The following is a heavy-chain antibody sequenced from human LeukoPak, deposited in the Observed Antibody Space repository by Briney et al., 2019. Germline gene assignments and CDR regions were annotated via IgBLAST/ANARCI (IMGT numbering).Heavy chain of an antibody. Sequence: PGGSLRLSCAASGLMFSTSGMHWVRQAPGKGLEWVAFIQYDGSEIYYADSLKGRFTISRDNSKNTLYLQMNSLRAEDTAVFYCARESGAAKIGQMLNYWGQGALVTVSS. CDR1: GLMFSTSG. J-gene: IGHJ4*02. CDR2: IQYDGSEI. CDR3: ARESGAAKIGQMLNY. D-gene: IGHD3-10*02. V-gene: IGHV3-30*02.